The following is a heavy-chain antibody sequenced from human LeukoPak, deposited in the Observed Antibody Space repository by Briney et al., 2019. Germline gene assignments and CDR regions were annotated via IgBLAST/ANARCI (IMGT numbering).Heavy chain of an antibody. Sequence: GGSLRLSCAASEFTVSSNYMTWVRQAPGKGLEWVSVIYSGGSTYYADSVQGRFTISRDDSKNTLYLQMNSLRAEDTAVYYCARDATMVRGVTRYSYGMDVWGQGTTVTVSS. CDR3: ARDATMVRGVTRYSYGMDV. J-gene: IGHJ6*02. V-gene: IGHV3-53*01. CDR2: IYSGGST. D-gene: IGHD3-10*01. CDR1: EFTVSSNY.